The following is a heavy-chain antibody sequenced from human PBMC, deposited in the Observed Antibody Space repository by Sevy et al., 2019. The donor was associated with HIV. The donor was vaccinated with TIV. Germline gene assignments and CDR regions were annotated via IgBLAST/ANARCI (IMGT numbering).Heavy chain of an antibody. CDR3: ARGEWGGVNY. CDR1: GLTFSTYE. D-gene: IGHD3-16*01. Sequence: GGSLRLSCAASGLTFSTYEMNWVRQAPGKGLEWVSYISSSGSTIYYADSVKGRFTISRDNAKNSLYLQMNSLRAGDTAVYYCARGEWGGVNYWGQGTLVTVSS. V-gene: IGHV3-48*03. CDR2: ISSSGSTI. J-gene: IGHJ4*02.